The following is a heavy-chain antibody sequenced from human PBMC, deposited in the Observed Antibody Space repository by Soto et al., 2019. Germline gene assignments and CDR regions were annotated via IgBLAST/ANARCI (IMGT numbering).Heavy chain of an antibody. J-gene: IGHJ4*01. CDR1: GISLSSYT. CDR3: ADGGRYAYY. D-gene: IGHD3-16*01. V-gene: IGHV3-23*01. CDR2: ISKSGGII. Sequence: GGSLRRSWAASGISLSSYTMSWVRQAPGRGLEWVSTISKSGGIIYYTDSVKGRFIISRDNAKNTLYLQMHSLSVEHTAVYYCADGGRYAYYWGPGTLGTVSS.